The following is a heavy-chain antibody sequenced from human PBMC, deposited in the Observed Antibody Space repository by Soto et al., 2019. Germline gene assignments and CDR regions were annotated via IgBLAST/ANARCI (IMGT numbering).Heavy chain of an antibody. CDR2: IFPSDSDT. CDR3: ARKDKSGYFNWFDP. J-gene: IGHJ5*02. Sequence: GESLKISCRTSGYIFTSYWIAWVRQMPGKGLEWMGIIFPSDSDTRYSPSFQGQVTISADRSTSTVFLQWASLKASDTAVYFCARKDKSGYFNWFDPWGQGTLVTVSS. V-gene: IGHV5-51*01. D-gene: IGHD3-22*01. CDR1: GYIFTSYW.